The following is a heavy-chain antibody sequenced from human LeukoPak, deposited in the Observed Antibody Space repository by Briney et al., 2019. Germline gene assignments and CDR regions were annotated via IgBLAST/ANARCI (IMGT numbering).Heavy chain of an antibody. D-gene: IGHD2-15*01. CDR1: GGSISSSSYY. CDR2: IYYSGST. V-gene: IGHV4-39*01. J-gene: IGHJ5*02. Sequence: KPSETLSLTCTVSGGSISSSSYYWGWIRQPPGKGLEWIGSIYYSGSTYYNPSLKSRVTISVDTSKNQFSLKLSSVTAADTAVHYCARHTPYWFDPWGQGTLVTVSS. CDR3: ARHTPYWFDP.